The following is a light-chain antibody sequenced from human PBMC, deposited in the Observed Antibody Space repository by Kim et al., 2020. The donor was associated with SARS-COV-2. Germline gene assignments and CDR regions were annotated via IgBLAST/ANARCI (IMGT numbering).Light chain of an antibody. CDR3: QQYETSANT. CDR1: QTLNTRY. V-gene: IGKV3-20*01. CDR2: GAS. Sequence: IVLTQSPDTLSLSPGEGATVSCRASQTLNTRYIAWYQQKPGQAPRLLISGASTRATGIPDRFSGSGSATDFALTISSLEPEDFAVYYCQQYETSANTFGQGTRVEF. J-gene: IGKJ2*01.